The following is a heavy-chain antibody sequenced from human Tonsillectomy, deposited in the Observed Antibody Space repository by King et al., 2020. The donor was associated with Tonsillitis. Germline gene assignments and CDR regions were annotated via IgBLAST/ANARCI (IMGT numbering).Heavy chain of an antibody. CDR1: GFTFSNYW. Sequence: VQLVESGGGLVQPGGSLRPSCSASGFTFSNYWMSWVRQAPGKGLEWVANIKQDGSEKYYVDSVKGRFTISRDNAKNSLYLQMNSLRAEDTAVYYCASGTYYDFWSGYLRDFDYWGQGTLVTVSS. D-gene: IGHD3-3*01. CDR3: ASGTYYDFWSGYLRDFDY. J-gene: IGHJ4*02. CDR2: IKQDGSEK. V-gene: IGHV3-7*02.